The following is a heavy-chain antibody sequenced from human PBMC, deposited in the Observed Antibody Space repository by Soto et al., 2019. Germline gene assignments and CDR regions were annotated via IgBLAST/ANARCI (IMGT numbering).Heavy chain of an antibody. CDR2: IYWDDDK. J-gene: IGHJ6*02. Sequence: QITLKESGPTLVKPTQTLTLTCTFSGFSLNTGGLGVGWIRQPPGKALEWLALIYWDDDKRYSPSLKSRLTITQDPSKNQVVLTMTNMDPVDTATYYCAHSRCGGDCLQSYSSHYSYGMDVWGQGTTVTVSS. D-gene: IGHD2-21*02. CDR3: AHSRCGGDCLQSYSSHYSYGMDV. V-gene: IGHV2-5*02. CDR1: GFSLNTGGLG.